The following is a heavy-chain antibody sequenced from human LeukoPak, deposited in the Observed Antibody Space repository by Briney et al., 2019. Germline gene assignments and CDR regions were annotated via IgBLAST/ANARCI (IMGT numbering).Heavy chain of an antibody. CDR1: GYTFSKYG. J-gene: IGHJ5*02. D-gene: IGHD2-15*01. CDR2: ISTYDHDT. Sequence: GASVKVSCKGSGYTFSKYGISWVRRAPGQGLEWVAWISTYDHDTNYAQKFRGRVTMTTDTSTSTAYVELRSLGSDDTAVYYCVRDYFCSGGTCDDCFDPWGQGTLVTVSS. V-gene: IGHV1-18*01. CDR3: VRDYFCSGGTCDDCFDP.